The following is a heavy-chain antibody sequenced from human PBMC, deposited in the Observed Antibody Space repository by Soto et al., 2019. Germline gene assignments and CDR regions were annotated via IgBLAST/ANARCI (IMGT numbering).Heavy chain of an antibody. V-gene: IGHV1-58*01. CDR3: AADDMTTFI. D-gene: IGHD1-1*01. Sequence: QMQLVHSGPEVKKPGTSVKVPCKASGFTFPISAVQWVRQARGQRLEWIGWIVVASGNTNSAQKFQERVTFTRDMSTSTVYMELSSLKSEDTAVYYCAADDMTTFIWGQGTLVTVSS. CDR1: GFTFPISA. CDR2: IVVASGNT. J-gene: IGHJ4*02.